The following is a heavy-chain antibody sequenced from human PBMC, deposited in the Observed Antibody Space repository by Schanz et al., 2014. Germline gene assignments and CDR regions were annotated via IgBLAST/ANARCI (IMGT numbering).Heavy chain of an antibody. CDR2: INPSGGST. D-gene: IGHD4-17*01. V-gene: IGHV1-46*01. CDR1: GYTFTSDS. J-gene: IGHJ4*02. CDR3: ARPFLGYYGDLAY. Sequence: QVQLVQSGAEVKKPGASVKVSCKASGYTFTSDSMHWVRQAPGQGLEWMGMINPSGGSTTYAQKFQGRVTMTRDTSTSTFYMELSSLRSEDTAVYFCARPFLGYYGDLAYWGQGTLHNVSS.